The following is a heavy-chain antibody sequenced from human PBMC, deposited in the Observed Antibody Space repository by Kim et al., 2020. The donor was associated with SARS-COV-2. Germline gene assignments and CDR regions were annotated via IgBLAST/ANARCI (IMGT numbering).Heavy chain of an antibody. CDR3: ARGKSCSCTSCYTVAGTPPYDY. J-gene: IGHJ4*02. Sequence: SETLSLTCSVSGDFTRYYYWAWIRQPPGKGLEWIGYVNTRGATNYNPSLRSRVTISIDMSKNQFSLKLTSMTAADTAVYYCARGKSCSCTSCYTVAGTPPYDYWDQGNLVTVSS. V-gene: IGHV4-59*13. CDR2: VNTRGAT. CDR1: GDFTRYYY. D-gene: IGHD2-2*02.